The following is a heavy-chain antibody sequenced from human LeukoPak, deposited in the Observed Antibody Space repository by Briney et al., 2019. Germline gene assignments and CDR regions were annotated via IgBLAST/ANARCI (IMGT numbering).Heavy chain of an antibody. CDR3: ARGRGNWGRQIDY. J-gene: IGHJ4*02. D-gene: IGHD7-27*01. V-gene: IGHV4-4*02. CDR2: IYHSGST. Sequence: SETLSLTCAVSGGSISSSNWWSWVRQPPGKGLEWIGEIYHSGSTNYNPSLKSRVTISVDKSKNQFSLKLSSVTAADTAVYYCARGRGNWGRQIDYWGQGTLVTVSS. CDR1: GGSISSSNW.